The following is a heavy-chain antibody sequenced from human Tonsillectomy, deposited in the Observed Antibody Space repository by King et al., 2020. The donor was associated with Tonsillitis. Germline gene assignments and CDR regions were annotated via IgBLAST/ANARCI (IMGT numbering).Heavy chain of an antibody. Sequence: VQLQQWGAGLLKPSETLSLTCAVYGGSFSGYYWSWIRQPPGKGLEWIGEINHSGSTNYNPFLKSRVTISVDTSKNQFSLKLSSVTAADTAVYYCARQGFAGSDYYYYGMDVWGQGTTVTVSS. J-gene: IGHJ6*02. CDR2: INHSGST. D-gene: IGHD2-15*01. CDR3: ARQGFAGSDYYYYGMDV. CDR1: GGSFSGYY. V-gene: IGHV4-34*01.